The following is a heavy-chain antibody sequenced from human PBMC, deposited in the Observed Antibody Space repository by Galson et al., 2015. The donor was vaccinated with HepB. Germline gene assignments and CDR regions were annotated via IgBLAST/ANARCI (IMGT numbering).Heavy chain of an antibody. Sequence: SLRLSCAASGFTFSSYSMNWVRLAPGKGLEWISYITPTGTTTHYADSVKGRFTISRDNARNSLHLQMNSLRAEDTAVYHCAPLTSRRDGYNVDYWGQGTLVTVSS. CDR3: APLTSRRDGYNVDY. CDR1: GFTFSSYS. V-gene: IGHV3-48*01. D-gene: IGHD5-24*01. CDR2: ITPTGTTT. J-gene: IGHJ4*02.